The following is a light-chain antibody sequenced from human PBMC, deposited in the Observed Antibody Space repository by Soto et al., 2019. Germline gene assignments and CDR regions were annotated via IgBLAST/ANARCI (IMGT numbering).Light chain of an antibody. V-gene: IGLV1-40*01. CDR2: GNS. Sequence: QSVLTQPPSVSGAPGQRVTISCTGSSSNIGGGYDVHWYLHLPGTAPKLLIFGNSHRPSGVPDRFSASKSGTSASLAITGLQAEDEADYYCQSYYNTRSGVVFGGGTQLTVL. J-gene: IGLJ2*01. CDR3: QSYYNTRSGVV. CDR1: SSNIGGGYD.